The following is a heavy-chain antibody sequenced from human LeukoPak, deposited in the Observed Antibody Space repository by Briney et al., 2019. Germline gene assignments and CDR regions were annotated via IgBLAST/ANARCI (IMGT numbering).Heavy chain of an antibody. V-gene: IGHV3-48*04. J-gene: IGHJ6*03. CDR2: ISSSSSTI. CDR3: ARDELMTSIDV. Sequence: PGGSLRLSCAASGFTFSTYSMNWVRQAPGKGLEWVSYISSSSSTIYYADSVKGRFTISRDNAKNSLYLQMNSLRAEDTAVYYCARDELMTSIDVWGKGTTVTVSS. D-gene: IGHD3-10*01. CDR1: GFTFSTYS.